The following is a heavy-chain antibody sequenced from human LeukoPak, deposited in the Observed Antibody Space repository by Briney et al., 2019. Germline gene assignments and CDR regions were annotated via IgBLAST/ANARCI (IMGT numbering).Heavy chain of an antibody. V-gene: IGHV3-30*19. CDR3: ARGLEITGY. J-gene: IGHJ4*02. CDR2: ISYDGSNK. CDR1: GFTFSSYG. D-gene: IGHD1-14*01. Sequence: GGSLRLSCVASGFTFSSYGIHWVRQAPGKGLEWVAVISYDGSNKYYADSVKGRFTISRDNSKNTLYLQMNSLRAEDTAVYYCARGLEITGYWGQGTLVTVSS.